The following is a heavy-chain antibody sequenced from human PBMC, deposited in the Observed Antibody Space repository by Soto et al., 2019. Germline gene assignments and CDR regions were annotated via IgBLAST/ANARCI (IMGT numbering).Heavy chain of an antibody. CDR1: GGSISSGGYS. D-gene: IGHD3-22*01. CDR3: ARSSNYDSSGAFDY. J-gene: IGHJ4*02. CDR2: IYHSGST. Sequence: ASETLSLTCAVSGGSISSGGYSWSWIRQPPGKGLEWIGYIYHSGSTYYNPSLKSRVTISVDRSKNQFSLKLSSVTAADTAVYYCARSSNYDSSGAFDYWGQGTLVTVSS. V-gene: IGHV4-30-2*01.